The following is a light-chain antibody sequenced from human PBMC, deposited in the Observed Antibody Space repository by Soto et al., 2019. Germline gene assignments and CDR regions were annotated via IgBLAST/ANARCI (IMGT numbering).Light chain of an antibody. CDR1: SSDVGNSNG. V-gene: IGLV2-18*02. Sequence: QSALTQPPSVSGSPGQSVAISCTVTSSDVGNSNGVSWYHQPPGTAPKLMIYDVNNRPSGVPDRFSGSKSGNTASLTISGLQAEDEGDYYCSSYTSSSTYVFGTGTKVTVL. CDR2: DVN. J-gene: IGLJ1*01. CDR3: SSYTSSSTYV.